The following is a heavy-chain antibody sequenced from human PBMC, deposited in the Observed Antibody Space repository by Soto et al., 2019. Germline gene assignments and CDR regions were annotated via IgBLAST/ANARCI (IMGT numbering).Heavy chain of an antibody. CDR2: INHSGST. Sequence: SETLSLTCAVSGGSFSGYFWSWIRQPPGKGLEWIGEINHSGSTNYNPSLKNRVTISVDTSKNQFSLKLSSVTAADTAVYYCARGFRGYNYGSNYYYYFGMDVWGQGTTVTVSS. D-gene: IGHD5-18*01. J-gene: IGHJ6*02. CDR1: GGSFSGYF. CDR3: ARGFRGYNYGSNYYYYFGMDV. V-gene: IGHV4-34*01.